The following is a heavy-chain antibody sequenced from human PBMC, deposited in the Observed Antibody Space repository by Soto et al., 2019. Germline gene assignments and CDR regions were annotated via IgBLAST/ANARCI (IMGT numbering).Heavy chain of an antibody. CDR1: GFTFSRYA. V-gene: IGHV3-23*01. J-gene: IGHJ5*02. CDR2: IGGSGAST. D-gene: IGHD6-6*01. CDR3: AKDLSSIPGRFYP. Sequence: GGSLRLSCAASGFTFSRYAMNWVRQAPGKGLEWLSAIGGSGASTYYADSVQGRFTISRDNSKNTVYLQMNSLRAEDSAVYYCAKDLSSIPGRFYPWGQGTLVTVSS.